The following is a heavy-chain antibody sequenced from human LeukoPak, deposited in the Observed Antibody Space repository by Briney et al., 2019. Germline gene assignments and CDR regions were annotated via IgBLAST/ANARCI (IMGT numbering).Heavy chain of an antibody. CDR3: ATLGGDLDY. Sequence: ASVKISCKVSGYTFIDYNMHWVKQAPGKGLAWMGLIDPEDGETIYAERIQDRVTFTADMSTDTVYIEMRRLTSEDTAVYYCATLGGDLDYWAQGTLVTVSS. CDR2: IDPEDGET. V-gene: IGHV1-69-2*01. CDR1: GYTFIDYN. J-gene: IGHJ4*02. D-gene: IGHD4-17*01.